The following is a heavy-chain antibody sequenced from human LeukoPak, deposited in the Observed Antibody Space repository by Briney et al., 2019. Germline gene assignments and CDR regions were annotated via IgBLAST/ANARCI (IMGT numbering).Heavy chain of an antibody. CDR2: IGSEGGT. CDR1: GFTFSNYV. J-gene: IGHJ4*02. CDR3: ARVVWGDWGSYAGGAYYFDY. V-gene: IGHV3-23*01. Sequence: GGSLRLSCAASGFTFSNYVMSWVRQAPGKGLEWVSAIGSEGGTSYADSVKGRFTISRDNSRNTLYLQMNSLRAEDTAVYYCARVVWGDWGSYAGGAYYFDYWGQGTLVTVSS. D-gene: IGHD3-16*01.